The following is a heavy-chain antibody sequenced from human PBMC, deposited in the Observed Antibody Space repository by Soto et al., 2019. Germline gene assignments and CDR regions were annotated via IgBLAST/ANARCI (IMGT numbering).Heavy chain of an antibody. CDR3: ARLPSGSYFDY. CDR2: IYYSGST. V-gene: IGHV4-39*01. D-gene: IGHD1-26*01. J-gene: IGHJ4*02. CDR1: GGSISSSSYY. Sequence: QLQLQESGPGLVKPSETLSLTCTVSGGSISSSSYYWGWIRQPPGKGLEWIGSIYYSGSTYYNPSLKSRVTMSVDTSKNQFSLKRSSVTAADTAVYYCARLPSGSYFDYWGQGTLVTVSS.